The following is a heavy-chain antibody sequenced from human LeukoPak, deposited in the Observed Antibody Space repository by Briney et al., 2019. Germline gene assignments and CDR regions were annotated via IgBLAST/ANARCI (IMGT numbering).Heavy chain of an antibody. D-gene: IGHD2-15*01. CDR2: IYYSGST. V-gene: IGHV4-61*05. Sequence: PSETLSLTCTVSGGSISSSSYYWGWIRQPPGKGLEWIGYIYYSGSTNYNPSLKSRVTISVDTSKNQFSLKLRSVTAADTAVYYCARHSRWTVFDYWGQGTLVTVSS. J-gene: IGHJ4*02. CDR1: GGSISSSSYY. CDR3: ARHSRWTVFDY.